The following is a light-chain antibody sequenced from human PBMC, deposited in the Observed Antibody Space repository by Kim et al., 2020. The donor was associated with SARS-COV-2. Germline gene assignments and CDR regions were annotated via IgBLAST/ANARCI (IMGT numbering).Light chain of an antibody. CDR3: QKHDSDPPAIT. CDR2: SAS. CDR1: QGISTY. Sequence: DIQMTQSPSSLSASVGDRVTITCRASQGISTYLAWYQQKAGKVPKLLIYSASTLQSGVPSRFSGSGSGTDFTLTISSLQPEDVATYYCQKHDSDPPAITFGQGTRLEIK. V-gene: IGKV1-27*01. J-gene: IGKJ5*01.